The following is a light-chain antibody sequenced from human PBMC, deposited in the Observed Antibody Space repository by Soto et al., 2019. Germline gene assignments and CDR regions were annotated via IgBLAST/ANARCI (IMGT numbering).Light chain of an antibody. J-gene: IGKJ1*01. CDR3: QPYAYWPET. CDR1: QDIGTK. CDR2: DVS. Sequence: IVRTQSPAILSVSPGEPGTLCCMASQDIGTKLAWYQQKPGQAPRILMYDVSTRASAATARFSGSGSGTNFTLAIRSLQSEDFAVYYCQPYAYWPETVGQGTQVEI. V-gene: IGKV3-15*01.